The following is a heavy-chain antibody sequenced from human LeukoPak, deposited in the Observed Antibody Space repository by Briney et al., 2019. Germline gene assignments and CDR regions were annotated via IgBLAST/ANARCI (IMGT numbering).Heavy chain of an antibody. D-gene: IGHD4-17*01. CDR2: IYYSGST. CDR1: GGSISSYY. Sequence: SETLSLTCTVAGGSISSYYWYWIRQPPGKGLECIGYIYYSGSTSYNPSLKSRVTMSVDTSKNQFSLGLNSVTAADPAVYYCARGATVTSRAGFDYWGQGTLVTVSS. V-gene: IGHV4-59*13. J-gene: IGHJ4*02. CDR3: ARGATVTSRAGFDY.